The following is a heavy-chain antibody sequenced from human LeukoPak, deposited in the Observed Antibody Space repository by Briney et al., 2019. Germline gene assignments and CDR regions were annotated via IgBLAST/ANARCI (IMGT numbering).Heavy chain of an antibody. CDR2: INPNSGGT. V-gene: IGHV1-2*02. CDR1: GYMFIDYY. CDR3: ARRYCSDTLCYFFDY. D-gene: IGHD2-8*01. Sequence: ASVKVSCKASGYMFIDYYMHWVRQAPGQALEWMGWINPNSGGTDYVQKFQGRVTMTRDTSISTAYMELNRLTSDDTAVYYCARRYCSDTLCYFFDYWGQGTQVTVSS. J-gene: IGHJ4*02.